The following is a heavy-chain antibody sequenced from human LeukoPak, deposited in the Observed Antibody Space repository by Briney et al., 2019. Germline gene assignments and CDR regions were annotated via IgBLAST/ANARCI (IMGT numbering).Heavy chain of an antibody. D-gene: IGHD3-22*01. CDR2: ISGSGGST. CDR3: AREYYYDSIGYFRPVDY. V-gene: IGHV3-23*01. Sequence: GGSLRLSCAASGLTFSSYAMSWVRQAPGKGLEWVSAISGSGGSTYYADSVKGRFTISRDNSKNTLYLQMNSLRAEDTAVYYCAREYYYDSIGYFRPVDYWGQGTLVTVSS. J-gene: IGHJ4*02. CDR1: GLTFSSYA.